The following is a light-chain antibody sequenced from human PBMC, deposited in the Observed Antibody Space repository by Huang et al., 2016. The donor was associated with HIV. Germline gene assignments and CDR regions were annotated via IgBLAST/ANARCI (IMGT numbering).Light chain of an antibody. CDR2: KAS. J-gene: IGKJ1*01. CDR3: QQYNSYPWT. V-gene: IGKV1-5*03. CDR1: QSISSW. Sequence: DIQMTQSPFTLSASVGDRVTITCRASQSISSWLAWYQQKPGKDPKLLLYKASSLESGVPSRFSGSGSGTEFTLTISSLQPDDFATYYCQQYNSYPWTFGQGTKVEIK.